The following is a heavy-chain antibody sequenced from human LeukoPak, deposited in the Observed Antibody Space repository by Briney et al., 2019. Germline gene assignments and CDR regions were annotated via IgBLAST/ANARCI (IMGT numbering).Heavy chain of an antibody. CDR2: ISGSGSTI. Sequence: GGSLRLSCAASGFTFSSYGMSWVRQAPGKGLEWVSAISGSGSTIYYADSVKGRFTISRDNAKNSLYLQMNSLRAEDTAVYYCAELGITMIGGVWGKGTTVTISS. CDR3: AELGITMIGGV. J-gene: IGHJ6*04. D-gene: IGHD3-10*02. V-gene: IGHV3-48*04. CDR1: GFTFSSYG.